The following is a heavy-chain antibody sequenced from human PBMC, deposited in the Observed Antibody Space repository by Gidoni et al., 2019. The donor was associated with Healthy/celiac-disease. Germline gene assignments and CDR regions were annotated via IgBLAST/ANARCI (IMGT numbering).Heavy chain of an antibody. D-gene: IGHD1-26*01. CDR1: GFTVSSNY. Sequence: EGQLVETGGGLIQPGGSRRLSCAASGFTVSSNYMSWVRQAPGKWLEWVSVIYSGGSTYYADSVKGRFTISRDNSKNTLYLQMNSLRAEDTAVYYCARSGGIFYFDYWGQGPLVTVSS. J-gene: IGHJ4*02. CDR3: ARSGGIFYFDY. CDR2: IYSGGST. V-gene: IGHV3-53*02.